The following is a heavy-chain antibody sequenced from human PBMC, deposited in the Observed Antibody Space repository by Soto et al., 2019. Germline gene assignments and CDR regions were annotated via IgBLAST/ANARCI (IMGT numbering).Heavy chain of an antibody. CDR3: SRDFIYDILTEGFDP. V-gene: IGHV3-21*01. J-gene: IGHJ5*02. CDR2: ITGNSSYT. CDR1: GFPCSSYA. Sequence: PGGFRLLSWSASGFPCSSYAMSWGRKGPGKGLEWVSSITGNSSYTYYADSVKGRFTISRDNANNSLYLEMNSLGAEDTAMYYCSRDFIYDILTEGFDPWGQGTLVTVSS. D-gene: IGHD3-9*01.